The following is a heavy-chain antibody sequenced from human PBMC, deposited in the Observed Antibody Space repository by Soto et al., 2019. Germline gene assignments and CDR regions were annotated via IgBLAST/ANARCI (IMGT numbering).Heavy chain of an antibody. CDR3: ARYSERGDIVAPVNGFDP. CDR2: IDPSDSYT. V-gene: IGHV5-10-1*01. D-gene: IGHD5-12*01. Sequence: GESLKISCKGSGYSFTSYWISWVRQMPGKGLEWMGRIDPSDSYTNYSPSFQGHVTISADKSISTAYLQWSSLKASDTAMYYCARYSERGDIVAPVNGFDPWGKGTLVTVSS. CDR1: GYSFTSYW. J-gene: IGHJ5*02.